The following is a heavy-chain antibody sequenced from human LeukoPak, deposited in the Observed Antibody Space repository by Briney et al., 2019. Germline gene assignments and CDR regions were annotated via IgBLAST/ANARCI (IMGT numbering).Heavy chain of an antibody. J-gene: IGHJ4*02. CDR2: IYYSGST. D-gene: IGHD3-3*01. CDR1: VGSLSSYY. CDR3: AKIGVAGVKGPTGRRDFDH. V-gene: IGHV4-59*07. Sequence: SDTLSLTCTVSVGSLSSYYWSWIRQPPGKGLEWTGYIYYSGSTNYNPSIKSRVTISVDASKNQFSLKLSSVTAADTAVYYCAKIGVAGVKGPTGRRDFDHWGQGTLVTVSS.